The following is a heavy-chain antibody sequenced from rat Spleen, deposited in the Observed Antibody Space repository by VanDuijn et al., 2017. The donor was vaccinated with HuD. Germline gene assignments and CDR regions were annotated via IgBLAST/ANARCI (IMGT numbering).Heavy chain of an antibody. V-gene: IGHV5-25*01. D-gene: IGHD5-1*01. CDR1: GFTFSEYY. Sequence: EVQLVESDGGLVQPGRSLKLSCAASGFTFSEYYMAWVRQAPTKGLEWVASINAGGGFTFYRDSVKGRFTISRDDAKNTLNLQMDSLRSEDTATYYCAKVLSGSFDYWGQGVMVTVSS. J-gene: IGHJ2*01. CDR2: INAGGGFT. CDR3: AKVLSGSFDY.